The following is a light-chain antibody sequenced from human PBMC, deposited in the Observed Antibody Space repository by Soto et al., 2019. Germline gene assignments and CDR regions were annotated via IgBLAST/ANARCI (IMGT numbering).Light chain of an antibody. Sequence: EIVLTQSPATLSLSPGERATLSCRASQSVSSYLAWYQQKTGQAPRLLIYYASNRATAIPARFRGSGSVTDFTLTISSLESEEFSVYYCQQRSNSFTFGPGTKVDIK. CDR1: QSVSSY. J-gene: IGKJ3*01. CDR3: QQRSNSFT. CDR2: YAS. V-gene: IGKV3-11*01.